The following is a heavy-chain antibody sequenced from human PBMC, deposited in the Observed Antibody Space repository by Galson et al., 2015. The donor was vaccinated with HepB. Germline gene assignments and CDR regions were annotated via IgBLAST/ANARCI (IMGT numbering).Heavy chain of an antibody. CDR2: ISSSSSTI. J-gene: IGHJ4*02. CDR1: GFTFSSYN. V-gene: IGHV3-48*01. D-gene: IGHD4-17*01. Sequence: SLRLSCAASGFTFSSYNMNWVRQAPGKGLEWVSYISSSSSTIYYADSVKGRFTISRDNAKNSLYLQMNSLRAEDTAVYYCARGDYGDYTFRFDYWGQEILVTVSS. CDR3: ARGDYGDYTFRFDY.